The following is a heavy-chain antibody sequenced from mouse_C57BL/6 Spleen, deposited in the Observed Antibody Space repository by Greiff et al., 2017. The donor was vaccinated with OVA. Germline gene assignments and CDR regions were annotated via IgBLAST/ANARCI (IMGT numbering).Heavy chain of an antibody. CDR3: ARGYYGSSYDDYYAMDY. V-gene: IGHV1-82*01. CDR2: IYPGDGDT. J-gene: IGHJ4*01. CDR1: GYAFSSSW. Sequence: VQLQQSGPELVKPGASVKISCKASGYAFSSSWMNWVKQRPGKGLEWIGRIYPGDGDTNYNGKFKGKATLTADKSSSTAYMQLSSLTSEDSAVYFCARGYYGSSYDDYYAMDYWGQGTSVTVSS. D-gene: IGHD1-1*01.